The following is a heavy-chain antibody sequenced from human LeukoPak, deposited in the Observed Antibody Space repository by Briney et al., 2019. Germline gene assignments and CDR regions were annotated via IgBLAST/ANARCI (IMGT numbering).Heavy chain of an antibody. Sequence: SQTLSLTCAISGDSVSSNSVTWNWIRQSPSRGLEWLVRTYYRSTWYNDYAVSVRGRITVNPDTSKNQFSLHLNSATPEDTAVYYCARRLTQYDCFDPWGQGILVTVSS. V-gene: IGHV6-1*01. CDR1: GDSVSSNSVT. CDR2: TYYRSTWYN. J-gene: IGHJ5*02. D-gene: IGHD2-2*01. CDR3: ARRLTQYDCFDP.